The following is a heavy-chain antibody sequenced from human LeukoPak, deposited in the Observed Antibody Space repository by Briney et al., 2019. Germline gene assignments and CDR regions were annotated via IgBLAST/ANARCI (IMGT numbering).Heavy chain of an antibody. J-gene: IGHJ5*02. CDR2: IYYSGST. V-gene: IGHV4-59*01. D-gene: IGHD6-19*01. Sequence: SETLSLTCTVPGGSISSYYWSWIRQPPGKGLEWIGYIYYSGSTNYNPSLKSRVTISVDTSKNQFSLKLSSVTAADMAVYYCARGPYSSGWFSGWFDPWGQGTLVTVSS. CDR3: ARGPYSSGWFSGWFDP. CDR1: GGSISSYY.